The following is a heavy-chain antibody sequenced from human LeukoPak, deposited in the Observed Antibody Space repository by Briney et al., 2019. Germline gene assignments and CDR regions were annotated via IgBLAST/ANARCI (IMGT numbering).Heavy chain of an antibody. CDR3: AKENYYDSSAYYFSP. D-gene: IGHD3-22*01. Sequence: TGGSLRLSCAASGFTFSSYAMSWVRQAPGKGLEWVSAISGSGTSTYYADSVKGRFTISRESYKKTLFLQMNSLRDEDTAVYYCAKENYYDSSAYYFSPWGQGTLVTVSS. J-gene: IGHJ5*02. CDR2: ISGSGTST. CDR1: GFTFSSYA. V-gene: IGHV3-23*01.